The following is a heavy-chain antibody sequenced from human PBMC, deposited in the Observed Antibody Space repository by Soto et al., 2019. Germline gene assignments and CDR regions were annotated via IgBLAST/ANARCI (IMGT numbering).Heavy chain of an antibody. V-gene: IGHV4-59*08. D-gene: IGHD6-25*01. Sequence: SETLSLTCTVSGGSISSYYWSWIRQPPGKGLEWIGYIYYSGSTNYNPSLKSRVTISVDTSKNQFSLKLSSVTAADTAVYYCASMSFQRGLDYWGQGTLVTVSS. J-gene: IGHJ4*02. CDR3: ASMSFQRGLDY. CDR1: GGSISSYY. CDR2: IYYSGST.